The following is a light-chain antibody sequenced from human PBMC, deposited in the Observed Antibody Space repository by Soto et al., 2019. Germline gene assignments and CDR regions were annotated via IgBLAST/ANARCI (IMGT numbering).Light chain of an antibody. J-gene: IGLJ2*01. CDR2: DVS. V-gene: IGLV2-14*03. CDR3: SSYTSNSTPV. Sequence: QSALTQPASVSGSPGQSITISCTGTRSDVGGYTYVSWFQHHPGTAPKLIIFDVSNRPSGVSYRFSGSKSGNTASLAISGLRAEDEADYYCSSYTSNSTPVFGGGTKVTVL. CDR1: RSDVGGYTY.